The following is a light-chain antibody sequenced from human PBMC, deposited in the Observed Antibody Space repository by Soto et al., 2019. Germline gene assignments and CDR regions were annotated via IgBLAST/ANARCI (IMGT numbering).Light chain of an antibody. J-gene: IGKJ5*01. CDR2: EVS. CDR1: QSLLHITGETF. Sequence: AMTQTPLSMSVAAGPPASISCKSSQSLLHITGETFLFWYLQKPGQSPQLLIYEVSTRVSGVPDRFSGSGSGTDFTLEISRVETDDVGIYYGMQSTQPPPTFGQGTRLEIK. CDR3: MQSTQPPPT. V-gene: IGKV2D-29*02.